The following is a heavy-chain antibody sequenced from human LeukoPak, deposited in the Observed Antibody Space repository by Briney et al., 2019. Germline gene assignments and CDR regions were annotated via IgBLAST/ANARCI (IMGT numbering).Heavy chain of an antibody. J-gene: IGHJ4*02. D-gene: IGHD6-13*01. Sequence: ASVKVSCKASGYTFSGYYLHWVRQAPGQGLEWMGWINPNSGGTNYAQKFQGRVTITRNTSISTAYMELSSLRSEDTAVYYCARDPGSSSWYDYWGQGTLVTVSS. CDR2: INPNSGGT. CDR1: GYTFSGYY. CDR3: ARDPGSSSWYDY. V-gene: IGHV1-2*02.